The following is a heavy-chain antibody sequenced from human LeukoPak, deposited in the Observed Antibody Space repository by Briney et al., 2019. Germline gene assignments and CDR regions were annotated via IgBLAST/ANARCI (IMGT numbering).Heavy chain of an antibody. V-gene: IGHV3-7*01. D-gene: IGHD3-3*01. J-gene: IGHJ5*02. Sequence: GGSLRLSCAASRFAFNTYWMSWVRQAPGKGLEWVATINRDGGEKYYVDPVKGRFTISRDNAKNSLYLQMNSLRAEDTAVYYCAREGSWNGRRWFDPWGQGTLVTVSS. CDR3: AREGSWNGRRWFDP. CDR1: RFAFNTYW. CDR2: INRDGGEK.